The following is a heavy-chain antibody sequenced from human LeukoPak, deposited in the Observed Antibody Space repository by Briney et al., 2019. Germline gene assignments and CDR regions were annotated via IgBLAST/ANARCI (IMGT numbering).Heavy chain of an antibody. D-gene: IGHD3-10*01. V-gene: IGHV1-8*01. CDR3: ARGRFQTYYYGSGSYEPLYYYYGMDV. Sequence: GASLKISCKASGYAFTSYDINWVRQATGQGLEWMGWMNPNSGNTGYAQKFQGRVTMTRNTSISTAYMELSSLRSEDTAVYYCARGRFQTYYYGSGSYEPLYYYYGMDVWGQGTTVTVSS. J-gene: IGHJ6*02. CDR2: MNPNSGNT. CDR1: GYAFTSYD.